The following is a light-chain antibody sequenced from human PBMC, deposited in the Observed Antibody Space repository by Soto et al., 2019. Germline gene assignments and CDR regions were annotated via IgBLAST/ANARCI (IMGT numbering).Light chain of an antibody. CDR2: TAS. Sequence: DIQMTQSPSSLSASAGDRVTITCRASQSISSSLNWYQQQPGKAPKLLISTASLLESGVPSRFRGSGFGTNFTLTISSLRPEDYATYYCHQSYSTPQTFVQGTKVDI. CDR1: QSISSS. J-gene: IGKJ1*01. CDR3: HQSYSTPQT. V-gene: IGKV1-39*01.